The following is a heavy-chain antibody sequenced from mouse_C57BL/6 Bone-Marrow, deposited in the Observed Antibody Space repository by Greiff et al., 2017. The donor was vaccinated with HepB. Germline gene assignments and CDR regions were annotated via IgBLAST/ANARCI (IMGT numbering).Heavy chain of an antibody. J-gene: IGHJ3*01. CDR3: AIHYYGSSPFAY. D-gene: IGHD1-1*01. CDR1: GYTFTSYW. V-gene: IGHV1-55*01. Sequence: QVQLQQPGAELVKPGASVKMSCTASGYTFTSYWITWVKQRPGQGLEWIGDIYPGSGSTNYNEKFKSKATLTVDTSSSTAYMQLSSLTSEDSAVYYCAIHYYGSSPFAYWGQGTRVTVSA. CDR2: IYPGSGST.